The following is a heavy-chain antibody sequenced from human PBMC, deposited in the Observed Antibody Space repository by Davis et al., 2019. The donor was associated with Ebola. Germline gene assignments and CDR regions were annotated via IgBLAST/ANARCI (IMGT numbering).Heavy chain of an antibody. CDR2: ISAYNGNT. CDR3: ARDGQQQLLVDTWFDP. D-gene: IGHD6-13*01. CDR1: GYTFTSYG. V-gene: IGHV1-18*04. Sequence: ASVTVSCKASGYTFTSYGISWVRQAPGQGLEWMGWISAYNGNTNYAQKLQGRVTMTTDTSTSTAYMELRSLRSDDTAVYYCARDGQQQLLVDTWFDPWGQGTLVTVSS. J-gene: IGHJ5*02.